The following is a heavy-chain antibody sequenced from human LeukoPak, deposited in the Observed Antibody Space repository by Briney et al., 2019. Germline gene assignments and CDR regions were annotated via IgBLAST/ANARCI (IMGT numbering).Heavy chain of an antibody. Sequence: PSETLSLTCTVSGGSVSSYYWSWIRQPPGKGLEWIGYIYYSGSTNYNPSLKSRVTISVDTSKNQFSLKLSSVTAADTAVYYCARGGPSAFDIWGQGTMVTVSS. CDR3: ARGGPSAFDI. CDR2: IYYSGST. J-gene: IGHJ3*02. D-gene: IGHD3-16*01. CDR1: GGSVSSYY. V-gene: IGHV4-59*02.